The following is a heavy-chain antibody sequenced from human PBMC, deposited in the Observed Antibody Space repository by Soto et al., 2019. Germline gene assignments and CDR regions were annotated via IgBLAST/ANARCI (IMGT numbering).Heavy chain of an antibody. CDR1: GVSISSYY. Sequence: QVQLQESGPGLVKPSATLSLTCTVSGVSISSYYWSWIRQPPGKGLEWIGYIYYSGSTNYNPSLKGRLTISLDTPNSQFSLPVSSVTAADTAVYYCATRKGVVLDYWGRGTLVTVSS. V-gene: IGHV4-59*01. J-gene: IGHJ4*02. D-gene: IGHD2-15*01. CDR3: ATRKGVVLDY. CDR2: IYYSGST.